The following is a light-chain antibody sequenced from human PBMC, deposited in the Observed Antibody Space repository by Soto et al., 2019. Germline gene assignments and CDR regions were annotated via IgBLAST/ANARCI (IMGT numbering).Light chain of an antibody. Sequence: DIQMTQSPSTLSASVGDRVTITCRASQSVSNWLAWYQQKSGKAPKLLIYDASSLQSGVPSRFSGSGSGTDFTLTISSLQPEDFATYYCQQLNSYLPLTFGGGTKVDIK. CDR2: DAS. CDR3: QQLNSYLPLT. CDR1: QSVSNW. J-gene: IGKJ4*01. V-gene: IGKV1-5*01.